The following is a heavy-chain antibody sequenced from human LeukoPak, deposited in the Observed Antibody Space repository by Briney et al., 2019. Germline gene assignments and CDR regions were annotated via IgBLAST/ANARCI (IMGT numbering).Heavy chain of an antibody. CDR1: GFTFSNAW. D-gene: IGHD1-1*01. CDR3: TTDPQAAGIDY. J-gene: IGHJ4*02. Sequence: GGSLRLSCAASGFTFSNAWMSWVRRAPGKGLEWVGRIKSKTDGGTTDYAAPVKGRFTISRDDSKNTLYLQMNSLKTEDTAVYYCTTDPQAAGIDYWGQGTLVTVSS. CDR2: IKSKTDGGTT. V-gene: IGHV3-15*01.